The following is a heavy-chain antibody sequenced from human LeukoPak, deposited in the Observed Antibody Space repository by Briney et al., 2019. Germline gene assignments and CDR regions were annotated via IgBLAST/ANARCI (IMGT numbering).Heavy chain of an antibody. CDR2: IKSKTDGGTT. J-gene: IGHJ4*02. CDR1: GFTFSNAW. CDR3: TRAPLLDKYYFDY. D-gene: IGHD3-9*01. Sequence: NPGGSLRLSCAASGFTFSNAWMSWVRQAPGKGLEWVGRIKSKTDGGTTDYAAPVKGRFTISRDDSKNTLYLQMDSLKTEDTAVYYCTRAPLLDKYYFDYWGQGTLVTVSS. V-gene: IGHV3-15*01.